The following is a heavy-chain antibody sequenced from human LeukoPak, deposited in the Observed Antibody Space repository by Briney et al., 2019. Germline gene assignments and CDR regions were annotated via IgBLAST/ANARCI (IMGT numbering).Heavy chain of an antibody. D-gene: IGHD2-15*01. J-gene: IGHJ4*02. CDR1: GGSISGSSYY. CDR2: IYYSGST. Sequence: PSETLSLTCTVSGGSISGSSYYWGWNRQPPGKGLEWIGTIYYSGSTYYNPSLKSRVTISVDKSKNQFSLKLSSVTAADTAVYYCASFPLCSGGSCYTTDYWGQGTLVTVSS. V-gene: IGHV4-39*07. CDR3: ASFPLCSGGSCYTTDY.